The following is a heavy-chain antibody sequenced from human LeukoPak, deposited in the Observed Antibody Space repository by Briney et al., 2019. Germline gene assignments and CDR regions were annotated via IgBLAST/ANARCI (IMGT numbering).Heavy chain of an antibody. V-gene: IGHV3-74*01. J-gene: IGHJ4*02. CDR2: INSDGSST. CDR3: ARGDYDFWSGYYTPIDY. CDR1: GFTFSSYW. Sequence: GGSLRLSCAASGFTFSSYWMHWVRHAPGKGLVWVSRINSDGSSTSYADSVKGRFTFSRDNAKNTLYLQMNSLSAKDTAVYYCARGDYDFWSGYYTPIDYWGQGTLVTVSS. D-gene: IGHD3-3*01.